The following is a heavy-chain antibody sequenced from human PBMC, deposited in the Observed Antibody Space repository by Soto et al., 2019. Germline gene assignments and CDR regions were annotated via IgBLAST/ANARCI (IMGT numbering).Heavy chain of an antibody. CDR3: ARLEPRSVEIDY. D-gene: IGHD1-26*01. V-gene: IGHV5-51*01. Sequence: REFLKISCRSSGYSFTSYWIGWVRQMPGKGLEWMGIIYPGDSDTRYSPSFQGQVTISADKSISTAYLQWSSLKASDTAMYYCARLEPRSVEIDYWGQGTLVTVSS. J-gene: IGHJ4*02. CDR2: IYPGDSDT. CDR1: GYSFTSYW.